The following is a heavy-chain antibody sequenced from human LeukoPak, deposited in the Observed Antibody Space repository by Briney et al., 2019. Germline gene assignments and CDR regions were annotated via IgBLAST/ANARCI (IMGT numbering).Heavy chain of an antibody. CDR1: GFTFSSYW. V-gene: IGHV3-7*01. D-gene: IGHD3-3*01. Sequence: GGSLRLSCAASGFTFSSYWMSWVRQAPGKGLEWVANIKQDGSVEYYVDSVQGRFTISRDNDKYSLYLQMNSPRGEDTAVYYCARAPRPGFWSGYCEYWGQGTLVTVSS. J-gene: IGHJ4*02. CDR3: ARAPRPGFWSGYCEY. CDR2: IKQDGSVE.